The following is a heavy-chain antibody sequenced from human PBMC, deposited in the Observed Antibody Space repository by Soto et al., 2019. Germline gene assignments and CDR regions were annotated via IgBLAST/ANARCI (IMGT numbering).Heavy chain of an antibody. CDR3: TRDMIYGSERSYYYYAMDV. CDR1: GGSISSSNW. CDR2: IYHSGST. V-gene: IGHV4-4*02. Sequence: QVQLQESGPGLVKPSGTLSLTCAVSGGSISSSNWWSWVRQPPGKGLEWIGEIYHSGSTNYNPSLMSRLPIAVDRSKNQLSLKVRFVTAADTAVYYCTRDMIYGSERSYYYYAMDVWGRGTTVTVSS. J-gene: IGHJ6*02. D-gene: IGHD3-10*01.